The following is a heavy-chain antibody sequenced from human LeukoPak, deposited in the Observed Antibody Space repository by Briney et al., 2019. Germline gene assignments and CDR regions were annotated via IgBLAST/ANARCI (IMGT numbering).Heavy chain of an antibody. D-gene: IGHD6-13*01. J-gene: IGHJ4*02. CDR2: ISGSGGST. CDR3: ARDAGQQLDY. Sequence: PGGSLRLSCAASGFTFSNAWMSWVRQAPGKGLEWVSAISGSGGSTYYADSVKGRFTISRDNSKNTLYLQMNSLRAEDTAVYYCARDAGQQLDYWGQGTLVTVSS. CDR1: GFTFSNAW. V-gene: IGHV3-23*01.